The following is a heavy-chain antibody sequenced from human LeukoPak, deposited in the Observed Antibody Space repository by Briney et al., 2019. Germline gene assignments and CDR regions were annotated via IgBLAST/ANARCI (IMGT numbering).Heavy chain of an antibody. CDR1: GFTFSTYA. D-gene: IGHD2-15*01. J-gene: IGHJ6*03. CDR2: ISGSGDRT. Sequence: GGSLRLSCAASGFTFSTYAMSWVRQAPGKGLEWVSAISGSGDRTCYADSVKGRFTISRDNSKNTVYLQMNSLRAEDTAVYYCAKEVGVGHMDVWGKGTTVTVSS. V-gene: IGHV3-23*01. CDR3: AKEVGVGHMDV.